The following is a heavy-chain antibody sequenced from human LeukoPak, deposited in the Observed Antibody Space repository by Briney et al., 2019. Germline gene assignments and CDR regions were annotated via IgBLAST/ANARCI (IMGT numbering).Heavy chain of an antibody. V-gene: IGHV1-69*13. Sequence: GASVKVSCKASGGTFSSYAISWVRQAPGQGLEWMGGIIPIFGTANYAQKFQGRVTITADESTSTAYMELSSLRSEDTAVYYCARGAGSGTYRRFDFWGQGTLVSVSS. CDR2: IIPIFGTA. J-gene: IGHJ4*02. CDR1: GGTFSSYA. D-gene: IGHD3-10*01. CDR3: ARGAGSGTYRRFDF.